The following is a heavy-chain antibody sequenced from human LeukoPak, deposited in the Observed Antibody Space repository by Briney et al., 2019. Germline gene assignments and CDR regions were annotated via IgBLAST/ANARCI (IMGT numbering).Heavy chain of an antibody. V-gene: IGHV4-39*01. CDR2: IYYSGST. CDR3: VRHVVAIGVNTAFDY. Sequence: PSETLSLTCTVSGGSISSSSYYWGWIRQPPGNGLEWIGSIYYSGSTYYKPCLKSRVTTSVDTSKNQFSLKLTSVTAADTAVYYCVRHVVAIGVNTAFDYWGQGILVTVSS. D-gene: IGHD2-21*01. CDR1: GGSISSSSYY. J-gene: IGHJ4*02.